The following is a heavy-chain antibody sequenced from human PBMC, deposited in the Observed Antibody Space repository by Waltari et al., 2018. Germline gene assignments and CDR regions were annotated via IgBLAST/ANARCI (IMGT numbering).Heavy chain of an antibody. V-gene: IGHV4-34*02. CDR1: GGSFSHYY. CDR3: AGLRFNYYYFYHMDV. J-gene: IGHJ6*03. D-gene: IGHD3-10*01. Sequence: QVHLQQWGAGLLKPSKTLSLTCGVSGGSFSHYYWGWIRQPPGRGLEWIGEIDHSGSTNYNPSLKSRVTLSVDTSKKEFSLRLTSVTAADTAIYYCAGLRFNYYYFYHMDVWGKGTTVTVSS. CDR2: IDHSGST.